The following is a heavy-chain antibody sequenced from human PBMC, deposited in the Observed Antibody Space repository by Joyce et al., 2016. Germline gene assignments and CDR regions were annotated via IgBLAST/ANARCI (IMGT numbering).Heavy chain of an antibody. V-gene: IGHV3-21*01. J-gene: IGHJ6*02. CDR1: GFIFSSYT. CDR2: ISISSNYK. Sequence: EVHMVESGGGLVKPGGSLRLSCAASGFIFSSYTMMWVRQAPGKGLEWVSSISISSNYKNYADSVKGRFTISRDNANNSVYLQMNSLRAEDTAVYYCVPNYYNDMDVWGHGTTVTVSS. CDR3: VPNYYNDMDV.